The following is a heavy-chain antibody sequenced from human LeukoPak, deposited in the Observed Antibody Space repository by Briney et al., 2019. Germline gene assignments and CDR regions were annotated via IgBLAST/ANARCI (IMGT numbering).Heavy chain of an antibody. CDR1: GGSFSGYY. D-gene: IGHD1-14*01. V-gene: IGHV4-34*01. CDR3: AREGLGTPFDY. CDR2: INHSGST. J-gene: IGHJ4*02. Sequence: PSETLSLTCAVYGGSFSGYYWSWIRQPPGKGLEWIGEINHSGSTNYNPSLKSRVTISLDTSKNQFSLKLSSVTAADTAVYYCAREGLGTPFDYWGQGTLVTVSS.